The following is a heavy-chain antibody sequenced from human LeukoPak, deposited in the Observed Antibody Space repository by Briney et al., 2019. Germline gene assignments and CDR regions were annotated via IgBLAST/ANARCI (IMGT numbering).Heavy chain of an antibody. D-gene: IGHD7-27*01. Sequence: GGSLRLSCAASGVTFSSYTMSWVRQAPGKGLEWVSTITTSDGNTYYADSVKGRFTVSRDNSKNALYLQMNSLRVEDTAVYYCAIDPNWGTHSWGQGVLVTVSS. CDR3: AIDPNWGTHS. V-gene: IGHV3-23*01. CDR1: GVTFSSYT. J-gene: IGHJ4*02. CDR2: ITTSDGNT.